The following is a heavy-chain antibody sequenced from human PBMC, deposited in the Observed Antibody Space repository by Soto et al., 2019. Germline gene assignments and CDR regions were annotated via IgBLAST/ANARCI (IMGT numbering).Heavy chain of an antibody. J-gene: IGHJ4*02. D-gene: IGHD2-15*01. Sequence: VQLLESGGGLIQPGGSLRLSCAASGFTFSYGIQWLRQAPGKGLEWVAYISYDSSNKFYGDSVKGRFTISRDNSKNTQFLQMNSRRAEDTAVYYCAKLVIGYCSGNTCDDYWGQGTLVAVSS. CDR1: GFTFSYG. CDR3: AKLVIGYCSGNTCDDY. V-gene: IGHV3-30*18. CDR2: ISYDSSNK.